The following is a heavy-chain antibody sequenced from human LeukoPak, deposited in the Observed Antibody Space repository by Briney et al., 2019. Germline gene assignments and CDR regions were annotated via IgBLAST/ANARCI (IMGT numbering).Heavy chain of an antibody. CDR2: IYYSGST. CDR1: GGSISSYY. D-gene: IGHD3-3*01. V-gene: IGHV4-59*01. Sequence: SETLSLTCTVSGGSISSYYWSWIRQPPGKGLEWIGYIYYSGSTNYNPSLKGRVTISVDTSKNQFSLKLSSVTAADTAVYYCAREASYDFWSGYYEYWFDPWGQGTLVTVSS. CDR3: AREASYDFWSGYYEYWFDP. J-gene: IGHJ5*02.